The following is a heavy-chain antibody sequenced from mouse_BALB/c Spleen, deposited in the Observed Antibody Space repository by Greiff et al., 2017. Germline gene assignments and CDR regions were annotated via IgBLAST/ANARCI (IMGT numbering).Heavy chain of an antibody. CDR2: ICPGTGTT. CDR3: ARTGGGGGCFDY. D-gene: IGHD1-1*02. V-gene: IGHV1S132*01. CDR1: GYTFTSYW. J-gene: IGHJ2*01. Sequence: QVQLQQSGAELVKPGASVKLSCKTSGYTFTSYWIQWVKQRPGQGLGWIGEICPGTGTTYYNEKFKGKATLTIDTSSSTAYMQLSSLTSEDSAVYYCARTGGGGGCFDYWGQGTTVTVSS.